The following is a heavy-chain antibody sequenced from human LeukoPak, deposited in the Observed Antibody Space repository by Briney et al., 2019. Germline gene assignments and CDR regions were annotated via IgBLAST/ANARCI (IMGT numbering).Heavy chain of an antibody. V-gene: IGHV3-21*01. J-gene: IGHJ4*02. CDR3: ARDLDDYYDSSGYPMIY. Sequence: GGSLRLSCAASGFSFSDYSMNWVRQAPGKGLEWVSSISSSSSYIYYADSVKGRFTISRDNAKNSLYLQMNSLRAEDTAVYYCARDLDDYYDSSGYPMIYWGQGTLVTVSS. D-gene: IGHD3-22*01. CDR2: ISSSSSYI. CDR1: GFSFSDYS.